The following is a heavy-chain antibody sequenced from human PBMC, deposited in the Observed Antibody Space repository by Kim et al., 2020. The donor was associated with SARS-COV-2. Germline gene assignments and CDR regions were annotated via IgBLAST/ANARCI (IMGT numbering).Heavy chain of an antibody. J-gene: IGHJ4*02. Sequence: GGSLRLSCEASEFTFSSCSMNWVRQAPGKGLEWVSFISSTSDYIYYADSVKGRFTISRDNAKNSLYLQMNSLRAEDTAVYYCARALKDILTGYYIGIDYWGQGTLVTVSS. V-gene: IGHV3-21*01. CDR1: EFTFSSCS. CDR2: ISSTSDYI. D-gene: IGHD3-9*01. CDR3: ARALKDILTGYYIGIDY.